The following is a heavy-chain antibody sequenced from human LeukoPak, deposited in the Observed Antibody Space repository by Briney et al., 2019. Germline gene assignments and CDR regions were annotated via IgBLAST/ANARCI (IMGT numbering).Heavy chain of an antibody. Sequence: GGSLRLSCAASGFNFINYWMSWVRQAPGKGLEWVANVKEDGTTKQYVDSVKGRFTISRDNAKNSLYLQMDSLRAEDTAVYYCVSQEVVPHWGQGTLVSVSS. CDR1: GFNFINYW. D-gene: IGHD2-15*01. CDR3: VSQEVVPH. CDR2: VKEDGTTK. V-gene: IGHV3-7*01. J-gene: IGHJ4*02.